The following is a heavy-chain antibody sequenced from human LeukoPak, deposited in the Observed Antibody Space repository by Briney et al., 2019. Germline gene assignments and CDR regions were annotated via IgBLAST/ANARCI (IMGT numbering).Heavy chain of an antibody. J-gene: IGHJ4*02. CDR2: ISGSGGNT. CDR1: GFTSSSYA. CDR3: AKVQWELLSTLDY. Sequence: GGSLRLSCAASGFTSSSYAMGWVRQTPGQGLEWVSSISGSGGNTYYTDSVKGRFTISRDNSKNTLYLQMNSLRAEDTAVYYCAKVQWELLSTLDYWGQGTLVTVSS. D-gene: IGHD1-26*01. V-gene: IGHV3-23*01.